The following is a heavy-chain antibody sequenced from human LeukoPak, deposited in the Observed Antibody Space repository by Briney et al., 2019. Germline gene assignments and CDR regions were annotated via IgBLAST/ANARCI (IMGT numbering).Heavy chain of an antibody. CDR1: GYTFTSYG. J-gene: IGHJ6*02. CDR3: ARDLSDELWFGESLRDYGMDV. CDR2: ISAYNGNT. D-gene: IGHD3-10*01. Sequence: GASVKVSCKASGYTFTSYGISWVRQAPGQGLEWMGWISAYNGNTNYAQKLQGRVTMTTDTSTSTAYMELRSLRSDDTAVYYCARDLSDELWFGESLRDYGMDVWGQGTTATVSS. V-gene: IGHV1-18*01.